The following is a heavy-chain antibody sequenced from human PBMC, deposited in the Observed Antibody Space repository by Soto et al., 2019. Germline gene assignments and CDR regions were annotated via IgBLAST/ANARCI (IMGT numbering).Heavy chain of an antibody. D-gene: IGHD2-15*01. CDR2: IIPILGIA. CDR1: GGTFSRDT. J-gene: IGHJ5*02. Sequence: SVKVSCKGAGGTFSRDTISGGRQAPGQGLEWMGRIIPILGIANYAQKFQGRVTITADKSTSTAYMELSSLRSEDTAVYYCARVYCSGGSCYSSEDYNWFDPWGQGTLVTVSS. CDR3: ARVYCSGGSCYSSEDYNWFDP. V-gene: IGHV1-69*02.